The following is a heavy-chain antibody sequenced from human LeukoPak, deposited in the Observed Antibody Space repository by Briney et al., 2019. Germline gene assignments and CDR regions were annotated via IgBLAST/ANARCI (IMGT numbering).Heavy chain of an antibody. CDR2: IRSKAYGGTT. J-gene: IGHJ4*02. Sequence: GGSLRLSCTASGFTFGDYAMTWVRQAPGKGLEWVGFIRSKAYGGTTEYAASVKGRFTISRDDSNSIAYLQMNSLKIEDTAVYYCTRDTTPYYWGQGTLVTVSS. D-gene: IGHD2-15*01. CDR3: TRDTTPYY. CDR1: GFTFGDYA. V-gene: IGHV3-49*04.